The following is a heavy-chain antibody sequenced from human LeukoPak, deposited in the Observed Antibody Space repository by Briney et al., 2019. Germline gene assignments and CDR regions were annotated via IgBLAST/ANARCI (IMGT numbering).Heavy chain of an antibody. CDR2: ISHNGRT. J-gene: IGHJ4*02. D-gene: IGHD6-13*01. CDR1: GGSFSGYY. CDR3: ARGLQIAATGSLDY. V-gene: IGHV4-34*01. Sequence: KASETLSLTCAVSGGSFSGYYWTWIRQSPGTGLEWTGDISHNGRTKYNPSLESRVTISVDTSKNQFSLKMTSVTAADTGVYYCARGLQIAATGSLDYWGQGILVSVSS.